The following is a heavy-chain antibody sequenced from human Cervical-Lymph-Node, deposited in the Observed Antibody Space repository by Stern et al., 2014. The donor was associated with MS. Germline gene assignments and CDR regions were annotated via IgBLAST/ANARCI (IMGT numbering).Heavy chain of an antibody. J-gene: IGHJ6*02. CDR1: GHTLTELT. V-gene: IGHV1-24*01. CDR3: ATVESASTYYYRGLDV. Sequence: MQLVESGAEVKKPGASVKVSCKVSGHTLTELTFHWVRQAPGEGLEWMGGFDGADGETIPATKFQGRVTMTGDTSTDTTYMELSSLRSADTAVYFCATVESASTYYYRGLDVWGPGTTVTVS. CDR2: FDGADGET. D-gene: IGHD5-24*01.